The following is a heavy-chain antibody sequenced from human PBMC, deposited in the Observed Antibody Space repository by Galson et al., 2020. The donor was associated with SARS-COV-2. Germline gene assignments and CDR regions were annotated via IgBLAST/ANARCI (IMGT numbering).Heavy chain of an antibody. CDR2: ISYDGSNK. V-gene: IGHV3-30-3*01. Sequence: GGSLRLSCAASGFTFSSYAMHWVRQAPGKGLEWVAVISYDGSNKYYADSVKGRFTISRDNSKNTLYLQMNSLRAEDTAVYYCARDFAAAGTPSGYFQHWGQGTLVTVSS. CDR1: GFTFSSYA. CDR3: ARDFAAAGTPSGYFQH. J-gene: IGHJ1*01. D-gene: IGHD6-13*01.